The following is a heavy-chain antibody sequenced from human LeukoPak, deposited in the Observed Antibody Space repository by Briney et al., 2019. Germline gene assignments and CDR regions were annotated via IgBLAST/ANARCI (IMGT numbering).Heavy chain of an antibody. CDR1: GDSFSSASYF. J-gene: IGHJ5*02. Sequence: PSETLSLTCTVSGDSFSSASYFWGWIRQPPGKGLEFIGSIYYTGNTYYNPSLKSRVIISVDMSKNQVSLKLSSVTAADTAVYYCVRGGYSSSGTGDWFDPWGQGTLVTVSS. CDR2: IYYTGNT. CDR3: VRGGYSSSGTGDWFDP. V-gene: IGHV4-39*07. D-gene: IGHD6-13*01.